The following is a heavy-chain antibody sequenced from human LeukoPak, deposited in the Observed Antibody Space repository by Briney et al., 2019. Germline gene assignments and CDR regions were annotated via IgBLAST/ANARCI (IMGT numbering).Heavy chain of an antibody. CDR1: GYTLTELS. CDR2: FDPEDGET. Sequence: ASVKVSCKVSGYTLTELSMHWVRQAPGKGLEWMGGFDPEDGETIYAQKFQGRVTMTEDTSTDTAYMELSSLRYEDTAVYYSATEGGAVAGLFDYWGQGTLVTVSS. D-gene: IGHD6-19*01. V-gene: IGHV1-24*01. J-gene: IGHJ4*02. CDR3: ATEGGAVAGLFDY.